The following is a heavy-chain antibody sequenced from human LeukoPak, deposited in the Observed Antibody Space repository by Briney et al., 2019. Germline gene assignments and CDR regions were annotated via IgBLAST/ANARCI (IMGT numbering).Heavy chain of an antibody. Sequence: PSETLSLTRAVYGGSFSGYYWSWIRQPPGKGLEWIGEINHSGSTNYNPSLKSRVTISVDTSKNQFSLKLSSVTAADTAVYYCAKDLRYFDSTPDYWGQGTLVTVSS. CDR1: GGSFSGYY. V-gene: IGHV4-34*01. CDR3: AKDLRYFDSTPDY. D-gene: IGHD3-9*01. CDR2: INHSGST. J-gene: IGHJ4*02.